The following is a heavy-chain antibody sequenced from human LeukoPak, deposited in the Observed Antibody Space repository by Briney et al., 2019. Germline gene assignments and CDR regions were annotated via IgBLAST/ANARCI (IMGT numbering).Heavy chain of an antibody. Sequence: GGSLRLSCAASGFTFSSYWMHWVRQAPGEGLVWVSRINSDGSRTSYAVSVKGRFTISRDNSKNTLYLQMNSLRAEDTAVYYCARRSGIAVAGAFDYWGQGTLVTVSS. V-gene: IGHV3-74*01. CDR3: ARRSGIAVAGAFDY. CDR2: INSDGSRT. D-gene: IGHD6-19*01. J-gene: IGHJ4*02. CDR1: GFTFSSYW.